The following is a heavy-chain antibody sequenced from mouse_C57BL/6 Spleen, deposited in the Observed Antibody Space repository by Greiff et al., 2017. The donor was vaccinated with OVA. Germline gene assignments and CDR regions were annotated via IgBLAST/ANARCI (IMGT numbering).Heavy chain of an antibody. CDR3: ARTHYYGSSYGWYFDV. CDR2: IWWDDDK. J-gene: IGHJ1*03. D-gene: IGHD1-1*01. CDR1: GFSLSTFGMG. V-gene: IGHV8-8*01. Sequence: QVTLKESGPGILQPSQTLSLTCSFSGFSLSTFGMGVGWIRQPSGKGLEWLAHIWWDDDKYYNPALKRRRTISKDTSKNQVFLKIANVDTADTATYYCARTHYYGSSYGWYFDVWGTGTTVTVSS.